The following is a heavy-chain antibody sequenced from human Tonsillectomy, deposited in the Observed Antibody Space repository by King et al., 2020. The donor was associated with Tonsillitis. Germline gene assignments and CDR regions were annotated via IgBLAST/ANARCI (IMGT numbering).Heavy chain of an antibody. J-gene: IGHJ4*02. D-gene: IGHD3-16*01. CDR2: IYYSGST. V-gene: IGHV4-59*01. CDR1: GGSISSYY. CDR3: ARENAGGPEY. Sequence: QLQESGPGLVKPSETLSLTCTVSGGSISSYYWSWIRQPPGKGLEWIGYIYYSGSTNYNPSLKSRVTISVDTSKNQFSLKLSSVTAADTAVYYCARENAGGPEYWGQGTLVTVSS.